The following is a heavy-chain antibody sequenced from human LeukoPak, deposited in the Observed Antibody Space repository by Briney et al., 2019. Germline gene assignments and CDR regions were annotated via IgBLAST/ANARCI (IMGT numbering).Heavy chain of an antibody. CDR1: GYTFTSYG. D-gene: IGHD3-22*01. CDR3: ARAASWDYDSSGLWYFQH. CDR2: ISAYNGNT. V-gene: IGHV1-18*01. Sequence: GASVKVSCKASGYTFTSYGISWVRQAPGQGLEWMGRISAYNGNTNYAQKLQGRVTMTTDTSTSTAYMELRSLRSDDTAVYYCARAASWDYDSSGLWYFQHWGQGTLVTVSS. J-gene: IGHJ1*01.